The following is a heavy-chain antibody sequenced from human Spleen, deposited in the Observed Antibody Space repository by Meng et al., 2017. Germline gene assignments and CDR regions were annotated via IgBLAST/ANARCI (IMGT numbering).Heavy chain of an antibody. D-gene: IGHD4-11*01. CDR3: ARGPTTMAHDFDY. V-gene: IGHV4-34*01. CDR2: INHSGST. Sequence: QVKLQKWGAGLLKLSETLSLTCVVSGGSFSDYYWSWIRQPPGKGLDWIGEINHSGSTNYNPSLESRATISVDTSQNNLSLKLSSVTAADSAVYYCARGPTTMAHDFDYWGQGTLVTVSS. CDR1: GGSFSDYY. J-gene: IGHJ4*02.